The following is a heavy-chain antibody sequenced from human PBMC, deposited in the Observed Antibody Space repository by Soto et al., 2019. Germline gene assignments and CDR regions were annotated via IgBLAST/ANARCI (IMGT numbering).Heavy chain of an antibody. CDR2: TYYSGST. V-gene: IGHV4-59*01. CDR3: ARARLSRSWWFDP. D-gene: IGHD3-10*01. CDR1: GGSISSYY. Sequence: PSETLSLTCTVSGGSISSYYWSWIRQPPGKGLEWIGYTYYSGSTNYNPSLKSRVTISVDTSKNQFSLKLSSVTAADRAVYYCARARLSRSWWFDPWGQGTQVTVSS. J-gene: IGHJ5*02.